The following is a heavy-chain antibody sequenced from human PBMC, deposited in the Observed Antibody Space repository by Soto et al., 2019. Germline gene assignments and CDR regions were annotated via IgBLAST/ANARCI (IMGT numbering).Heavy chain of an antibody. J-gene: IGHJ6*02. D-gene: IGHD3-22*01. Sequence: VIGCRRKDNGQGLEWMGGIIPIFGTANYAQKFQGRVTITADESTSTAYMELSSLRSEDTAVYYCAIATSVVVILDYYYYGMDIWGQGTMVTVS. CDR3: AIATSVVVILDYYYYGMDI. CDR1: V. CDR2: IIPIFGTA. V-gene: IGHV1-69*01.